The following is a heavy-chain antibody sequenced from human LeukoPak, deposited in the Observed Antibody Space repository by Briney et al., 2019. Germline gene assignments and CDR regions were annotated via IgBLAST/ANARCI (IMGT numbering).Heavy chain of an antibody. V-gene: IGHV3-74*01. D-gene: IGHD6-6*01. CDR2: INNDGSIT. CDR1: GFTFSSYW. Sequence: QPGGSLRLSCAASGFTFSSYWMHWVRQAPGKGLVWVSRINNDGSITSYADSVKGRFTISRDNAKNTLYLQMNSLRAEATAVYYCATSSSGYNWFDPWGQGTLVTVSS. CDR3: ATSSSGYNWFDP. J-gene: IGHJ5*02.